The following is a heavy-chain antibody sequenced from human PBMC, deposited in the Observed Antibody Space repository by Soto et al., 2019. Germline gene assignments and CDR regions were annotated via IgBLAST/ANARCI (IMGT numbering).Heavy chain of an antibody. CDR2: IYPSDSDT. D-gene: IGHD7-27*01. J-gene: IGHJ4*01. CDR1: EGRCTGYG. Sequence: GQSIKIWKRAVEGRCTGYGVGWMRQMPGKGLECMGIIYPSDSDTRYSPSFQGQVTISVDKSISTAHLQWSSLKASDTAMYYCVRATGASTNYFDYWGQGALVTVSS. CDR3: VRATGASTNYFDY. V-gene: IGHV5-51*01.